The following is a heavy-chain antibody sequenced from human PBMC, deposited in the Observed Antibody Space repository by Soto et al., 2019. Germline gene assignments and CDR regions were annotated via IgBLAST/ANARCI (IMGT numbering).Heavy chain of an antibody. CDR3: ARYRSLDP. V-gene: IGHV3-7*03. D-gene: IGHD3-16*02. J-gene: IGHJ5*02. Sequence: PGGSLRLSCADSGFILRNYWMSWVRQAPGMGLQWVASIKEDGSEKYYVDPAKGRFTISRENAKNPLYLQMNSLRAEDTAVYYCARYRSLDPWGQGILVTVSS. CDR1: GFILRNYW. CDR2: IKEDGSEK.